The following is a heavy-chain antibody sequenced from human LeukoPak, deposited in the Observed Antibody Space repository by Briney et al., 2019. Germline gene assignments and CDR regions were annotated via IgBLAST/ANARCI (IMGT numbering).Heavy chain of an antibody. CDR1: DGSITTDDYF. Sequence: SETLSLTCTVSDGSITTDDYFWSWIRQPPGKGLEWIGYISHSGRTLSNPSLESRVTMSVDRSRNQFSLKLSSVTAADTAVYYCARHRSVHYDAFDMWGQGTMVTVSS. CDR3: ARHRSVHYDAFDM. V-gene: IGHV4-30-2*01. D-gene: IGHD1-1*01. J-gene: IGHJ3*02. CDR2: ISHSGRT.